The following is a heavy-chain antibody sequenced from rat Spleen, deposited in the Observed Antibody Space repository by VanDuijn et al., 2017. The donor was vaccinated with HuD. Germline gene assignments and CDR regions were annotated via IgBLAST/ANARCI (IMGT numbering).Heavy chain of an antibody. CDR3: ARQGYYDGSYYYGYYFDY. D-gene: IGHD1-12*02. CDR1: GFTFSNYG. CDR2: ITNSGGST. V-gene: IGHV5S13*01. Sequence: EVQLVESGGGLVQPGRSLKLSCAASGFTFSNYGMAWVRQAPTKGLEWVASITNSGGSTYYRDSVKGRFTISRDNANSTLYLQMDSLRSEDTATYYCARQGYYDGSYYYGYYFDYWGQGVMVTVSS. J-gene: IGHJ2*01.